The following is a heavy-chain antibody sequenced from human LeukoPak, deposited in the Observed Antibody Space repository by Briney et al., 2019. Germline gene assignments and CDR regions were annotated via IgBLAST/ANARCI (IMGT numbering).Heavy chain of an antibody. D-gene: IGHD6-6*01. CDR3: ARDMDSSSQNTDY. J-gene: IGHJ4*02. Sequence: ASVKVSCKASGYTFTGYYMHWVRQAPGQGLEWMGWINPNSGGTNYAQKFQGRVTMTRDTSISTAYMELSRLRSDDTAVYYCARDMDSSSQNTDYWGQGTLVTVSS. CDR2: INPNSGGT. V-gene: IGHV1-2*02. CDR1: GYTFTGYY.